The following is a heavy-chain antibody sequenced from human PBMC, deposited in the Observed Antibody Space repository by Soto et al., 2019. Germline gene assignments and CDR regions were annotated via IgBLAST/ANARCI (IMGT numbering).Heavy chain of an antibody. J-gene: IGHJ4*02. D-gene: IGHD3-10*01. Sequence: QVQLQESGPGLVKPSQTLSLTCTVSGGSVSGAAFYWTWIRQHPVKGLEWSGYISYSGTTYYNPSLKSRLTIFLDASKNQFSLRLTSVTAADTAVYYCARAKAFSGSIFNWGQGTLVSVSS. CDR2: ISYSGTT. V-gene: IGHV4-31*03. CDR1: GGSVSGAAFY. CDR3: ARAKAFSGSIFN.